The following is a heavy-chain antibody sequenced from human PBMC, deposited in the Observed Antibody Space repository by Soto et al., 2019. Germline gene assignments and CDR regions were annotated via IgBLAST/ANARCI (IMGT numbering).Heavy chain of an antibody. V-gene: IGHV1-3*01. CDR1: GYTFTSYA. Sequence: QVQLVQSGAEVKKPGASVKVSCKASGYTFTSYAMHWVRQAPGQRLEWMGWINAGNGNTKYSQKFQGRVTITRDTSASTAHMELSSLRSEDTAVYYCARGGYSSSWYRWFDPWGQGTLVTVSS. CDR2: INAGNGNT. D-gene: IGHD6-13*01. CDR3: ARGGYSSSWYRWFDP. J-gene: IGHJ5*02.